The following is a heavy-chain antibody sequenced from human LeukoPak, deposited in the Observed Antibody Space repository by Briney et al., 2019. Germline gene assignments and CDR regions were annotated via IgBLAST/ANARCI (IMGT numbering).Heavy chain of an antibody. CDR3: ARDVVEVAATPWFDP. Sequence: SETLSLTCTVSGGSISSYYWSWIRQPAGKGLEWIGRIYTSGSTNYNPSLKSRVTMSVDTSKNQFSLKLSSVTAADTAVYYCARDVVEVAATPWFDPWGQGTLVTVSS. J-gene: IGHJ5*02. CDR1: GGSISSYY. D-gene: IGHD2-15*01. V-gene: IGHV4-4*07. CDR2: IYTSGST.